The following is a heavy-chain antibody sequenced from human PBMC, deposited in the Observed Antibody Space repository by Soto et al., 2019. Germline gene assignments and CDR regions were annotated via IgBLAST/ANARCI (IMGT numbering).Heavy chain of an antibody. Sequence: SETLSLTCVVSGFSIRSGHYCGCIRQPPGKGLEWVASVYHSGSTSYNPSHKSRVSMSVDTSKNQFSLNLTSVTATDTAVYYCVRDRRWELRGFDPWGQGILVTVSS. V-gene: IGHV4-38-2*02. D-gene: IGHD1-26*01. J-gene: IGHJ5*02. CDR1: GFSIRSGHY. CDR2: VYHSGST. CDR3: VRDRRWELRGFDP.